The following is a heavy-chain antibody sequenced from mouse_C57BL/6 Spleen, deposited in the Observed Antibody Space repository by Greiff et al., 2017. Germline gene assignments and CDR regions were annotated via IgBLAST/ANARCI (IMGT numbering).Heavy chain of an antibody. CDR3: ARGNWDYFDY. D-gene: IGHD4-1*01. J-gene: IGHJ2*01. V-gene: IGHV1-52*01. CDR1: GYTFTSYW. CDR2: IVPSESET. Sequence: QVQLQQPGAELVRPGSSVKLSCKASGYTFTSYWMHWVKQRPIQGLEWIGNIVPSESETHYNQKFKDKATLTVDKSSSTAYMQLSSLTSEDSAVYYCARGNWDYFDYWGQGTTLTVSS.